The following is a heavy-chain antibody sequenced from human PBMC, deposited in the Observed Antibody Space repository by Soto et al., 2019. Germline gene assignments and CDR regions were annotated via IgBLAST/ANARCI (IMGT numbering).Heavy chain of an antibody. CDR1: GFTFGDYA. V-gene: IGHV3-49*03. J-gene: IGHJ6*02. D-gene: IGHD1-26*01. CDR2: IRSKAYGGTT. CDR3: ARDQELYSSNYYGMDV. Sequence: GSLRLSCTASGFTFGDYAMSWFRQAPGKGLEWVGFIRSKAYGGTTEYAASVKGRFTISRDDSKSIAYLQMNSLKTEDTAVYYCARDQELYSSNYYGMDVWGQGTTVTVSS.